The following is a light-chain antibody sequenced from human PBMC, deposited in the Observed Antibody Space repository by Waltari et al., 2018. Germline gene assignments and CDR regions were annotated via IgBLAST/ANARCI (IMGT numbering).Light chain of an antibody. V-gene: IGKV3-11*01. CDR1: QSVSNF. CDR2: GAS. J-gene: IGKJ2*01. Sequence: IVLTQSPATLSLSPGERAPLSCRASQSVSNFLAWYQQKPGQAPRLLISGASSRAAGIPARFSGSGSGTDFTLTISSLQPDDFATYYCQQYNSYHTFGQGTKLEIK. CDR3: QQYNSYHT.